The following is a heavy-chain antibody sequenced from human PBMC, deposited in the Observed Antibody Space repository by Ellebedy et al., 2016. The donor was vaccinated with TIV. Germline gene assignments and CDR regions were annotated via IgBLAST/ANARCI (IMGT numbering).Heavy chain of an antibody. CDR1: GFTFSSYA. V-gene: IGHV3-30-3*01. Sequence: GESLKISCAASGFTFSSYAMHWVRQAPGKGLEWVAVISYDGSNKYYADSVKGRFTISRDNSKNTLYLQMNSLRAEDTAVYYCARYQKETRDAFDIWGQGTMVTVSS. CDR2: ISYDGSNK. CDR3: ARYQKETRDAFDI. D-gene: IGHD2-2*01. J-gene: IGHJ3*02.